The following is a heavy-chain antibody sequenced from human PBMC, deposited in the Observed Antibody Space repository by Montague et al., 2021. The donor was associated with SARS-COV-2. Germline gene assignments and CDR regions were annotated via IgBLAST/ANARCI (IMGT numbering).Heavy chain of an antibody. CDR1: GGSIGSSSYY. CDR3: ARFPTSYYYDSKAAPATPDAFDI. Sequence: SETLSLTCTVSGGSIGSSSYYWGWIRQPPGKGLEWIGSIYYSGSTYYNPSLKSRVTIPVDTSKNQFSLKLSSVTAADTAVYYCARFPTSYYYDSKAAPATPDAFDIWGQGTMVTVSS. J-gene: IGHJ3*02. V-gene: IGHV4-39*01. CDR2: IYYSGST. D-gene: IGHD3-22*01.